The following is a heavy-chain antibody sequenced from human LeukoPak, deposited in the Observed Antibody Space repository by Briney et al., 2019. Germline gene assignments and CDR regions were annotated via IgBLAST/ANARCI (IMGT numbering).Heavy chain of an antibody. J-gene: IGHJ4*02. CDR1: GFTFDDYA. CDR3: AKGLDRHIVVVTATDY. Sequence: QPGRSLRLSCAASGFTFDDYAMHWVRQAPGKGLEWVSGISWNSGSIGYADSVKGRFTISRDNAKNSLYLQMNSLRTEDTALYYCAKGLDRHIVVVTATDYWGQGTLVTVSS. CDR2: ISWNSGSI. V-gene: IGHV3-9*01. D-gene: IGHD2-21*02.